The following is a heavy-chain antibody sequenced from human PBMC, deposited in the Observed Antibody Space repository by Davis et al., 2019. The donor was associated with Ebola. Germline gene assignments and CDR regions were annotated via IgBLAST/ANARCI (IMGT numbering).Heavy chain of an antibody. J-gene: IGHJ2*01. D-gene: IGHD1-26*01. CDR1: GFTFSSYS. V-gene: IGHV3-21*01. CDR2: ISSSSSYI. Sequence: GESLKISCAASGFTFSSYSMNWVRQAPGKGLEWVSSISSSSSYIYYADSVKCRFTISRDNAKNSLYLQMNSLRAEDTAVYYCARYGKTWYFDLWGRGTLVTVSS. CDR3: ARYGKTWYFDL.